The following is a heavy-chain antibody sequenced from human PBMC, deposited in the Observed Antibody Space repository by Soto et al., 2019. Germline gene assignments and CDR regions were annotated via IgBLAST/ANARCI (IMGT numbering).Heavy chain of an antibody. Sequence: ASVKVSCKASGYTFTSYGISWVRQAPGQGLEWMGWISAYNGNTNYAQKLQGRVTMTTDTSTSTAYMGLRSLRSDDTAVYYCARDFTKPGPFDYWGQGTLVTVSS. D-gene: IGHD2-8*01. CDR2: ISAYNGNT. V-gene: IGHV1-18*01. CDR3: ARDFTKPGPFDY. CDR1: GYTFTSYG. J-gene: IGHJ4*02.